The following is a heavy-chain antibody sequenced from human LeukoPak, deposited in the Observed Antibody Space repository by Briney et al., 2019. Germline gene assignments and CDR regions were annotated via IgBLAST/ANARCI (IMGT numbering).Heavy chain of an antibody. Sequence: GGSLRLSCAASGFTFSGSAMHWVRQASGKGLEWVGRIRSKANSYATAYAASVKGRFTISRDDSKNTAYLQMNSLKTEDTAVYYCASEGERRGAFDIWGQGTMVTVSS. J-gene: IGHJ3*02. V-gene: IGHV3-73*01. CDR2: IRSKANSYAT. D-gene: IGHD1-1*01. CDR1: GFTFSGSA. CDR3: ASEGERRGAFDI.